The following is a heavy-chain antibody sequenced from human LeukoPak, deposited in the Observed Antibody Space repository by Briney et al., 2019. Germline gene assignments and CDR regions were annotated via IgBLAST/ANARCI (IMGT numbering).Heavy chain of an antibody. CDR2: ISSDGSDK. Sequence: GGSLRLSCAASGFPFSSYGIHWVRQAPGKGLEWVAVISSDGSDKYYADSVKGRFTISGDNSKSTLSLQMHSLSAEDTAVYYCARDYRDYVFDYWGQGILVTVSS. CDR1: GFPFSSYG. D-gene: IGHD4-17*01. V-gene: IGHV3-30*03. J-gene: IGHJ4*02. CDR3: ARDYRDYVFDY.